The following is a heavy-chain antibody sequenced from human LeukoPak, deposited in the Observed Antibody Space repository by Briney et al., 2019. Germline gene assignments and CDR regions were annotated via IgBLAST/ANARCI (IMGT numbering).Heavy chain of an antibody. CDR3: ARLPGIAAAGRN. Sequence: PSETLSLTCTVSGGSINSYYWSWIRQPPGKGLEWIGEINHSGSTNYNPSLKSRVTISVDTSKNQFSLKLSSVTAADTAVYYCARLPGIAAAGRNWGQGTLVTVSS. V-gene: IGHV4-34*01. J-gene: IGHJ4*02. CDR2: INHSGST. CDR1: GGSINSYY. D-gene: IGHD6-13*01.